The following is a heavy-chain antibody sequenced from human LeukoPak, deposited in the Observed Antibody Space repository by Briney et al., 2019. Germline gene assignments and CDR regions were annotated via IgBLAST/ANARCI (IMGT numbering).Heavy chain of an antibody. J-gene: IGHJ5*02. CDR3: AKDIPNYGGLDH. D-gene: IGHD4/OR15-4a*01. CDR1: GFNFDGYT. V-gene: IGHV3-43*01. CDR2: ISRHGGTT. Sequence: GGSLRLSCAASGFNFDGYTMHWVRQAPGKGLEWVSHISRHGGTTYYADSVKGRFTISRDSSKNSLYLQMNSLRAEDTALYYCAKDIPNYGGLDHWGQGTLVTVSS.